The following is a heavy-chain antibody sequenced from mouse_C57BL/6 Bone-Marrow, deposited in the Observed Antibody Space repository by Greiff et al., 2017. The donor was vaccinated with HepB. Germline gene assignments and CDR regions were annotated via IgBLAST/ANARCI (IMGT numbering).Heavy chain of an antibody. CDR2: IYPRDGST. V-gene: IGHV1-85*01. J-gene: IGHJ2*01. CDR3: ASFLITTVVATYYFDY. D-gene: IGHD1-1*01. Sequence: VQLQQSGPELVKPGASVKLSCKASGYTFTSYDINWVQQRPGQGLEWIGWIYPRDGSTKYNEKFKGKATLTVDTSSSTAYMARHSLTSEDSAVYFCASFLITTVVATYYFDYWGQGTTLTVSS. CDR1: GYTFTSYD.